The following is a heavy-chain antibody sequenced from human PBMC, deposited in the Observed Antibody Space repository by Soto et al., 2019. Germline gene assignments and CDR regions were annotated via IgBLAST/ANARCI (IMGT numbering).Heavy chain of an antibody. CDR2: ISGSGDNT. CDR3: ARASPQLWSYYYYYYSMDA. V-gene: IGHV3-23*01. D-gene: IGHD5-18*01. J-gene: IGHJ6*03. CDR1: GFTFGSYA. Sequence: GGSLRLSCASSGFTFGSYAMSWVRQGPGKGLEYVSTISGSGDNTYYPDSVKGRFTISRDNSKNTLYLQMNSLRAEDTAVYYCARASPQLWSYYYYYYSMDAGGKGTTVTVSS.